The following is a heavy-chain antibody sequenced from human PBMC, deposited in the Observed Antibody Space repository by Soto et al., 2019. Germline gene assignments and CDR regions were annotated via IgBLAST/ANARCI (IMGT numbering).Heavy chain of an antibody. Sequence: GGSLRLSFAASGFTFSSYSMNWVRQAPGKGLEWVSSISRSSSYIYYADSVKGRCTISRGNGKDALDLQLNSLRAQATAVYSCARDEGDGYNPPFQHWGQGTLVTVSS. CDR1: GFTFSSYS. CDR2: ISRSSSYI. CDR3: ARDEGDGYNPPFQH. D-gene: IGHD5-12*01. J-gene: IGHJ1*01. V-gene: IGHV3-21*01.